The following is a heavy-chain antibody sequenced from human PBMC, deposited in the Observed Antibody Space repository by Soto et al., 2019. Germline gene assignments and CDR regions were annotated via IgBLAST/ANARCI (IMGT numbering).Heavy chain of an antibody. CDR3: AKDRMTTVTTSADS. V-gene: IGHV3-23*01. J-gene: IGHJ4*02. CDR1: GFTFRNYV. Sequence: EVQLLESGGGLVQPGGSLRLSCAASGFTFRNYVMNWVRRAPGKGLQWVSSLSGSGGRTYYADAVKGRFTISRDNSKNTLYLQMNGLRADDTAIYYCAKDRMTTVTTSADSWGQGTLVTVSS. D-gene: IGHD4-17*01. CDR2: LSGSGGRT.